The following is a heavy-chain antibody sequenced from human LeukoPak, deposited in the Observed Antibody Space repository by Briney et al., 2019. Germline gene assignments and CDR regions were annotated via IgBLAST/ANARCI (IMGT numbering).Heavy chain of an antibody. CDR3: ARVLDFPDY. CDR1: GYTFTGYY. D-gene: IGHD1-1*01. Sequence: CASVKVSCKASGYTFTGYYMHWVRQAPRQGLEWMGWINPNSGGTNYAQKFQGRVTITRDTSISTPYTELSRLRYDATAPSFTARVLDFPDYGGQGTLVTVPT. CDR2: INPNSGGT. J-gene: IGHJ4*02. V-gene: IGHV1-2*02.